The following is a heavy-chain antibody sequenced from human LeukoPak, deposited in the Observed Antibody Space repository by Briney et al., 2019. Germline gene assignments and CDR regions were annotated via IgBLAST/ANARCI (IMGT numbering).Heavy chain of an antibody. V-gene: IGHV4-59*01. J-gene: IGHJ4*02. CDR2: IYYSGST. CDR1: GGSISSYY. D-gene: IGHD3-10*01. CDR3: ARAVHYSGTSDQYTGGWYYFDF. Sequence: PSETLSLTCTVSGGSISSYYWSWIRQPPGKGLEWIGYIYYSGSTNYNSSFKSRVTISIDTSKNQFSLRLSSVTAADTAVYYCARAVHYSGTSDQYTGGWYYFDFWGQGTLVTVSS.